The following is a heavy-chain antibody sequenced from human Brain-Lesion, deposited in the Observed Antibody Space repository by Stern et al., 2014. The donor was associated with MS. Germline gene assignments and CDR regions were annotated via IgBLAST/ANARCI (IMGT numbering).Heavy chain of an antibody. CDR3: ARDQRGITIFGVVTDYYYLGMDV. CDR1: GYIFTGYY. Sequence: VQLVESEAEVKKPGASVQVSCKTSGYIFTGYYIHWVRQAPGQGLEWMAWINPNTGGTKYAQKFQGRVTMSRDTSISTAYVELSSLTSDDTAVYYCARDQRGITIFGVVTDYYYLGMDVWGQGTTVTVSS. D-gene: IGHD3-3*01. V-gene: IGHV1-2*02. J-gene: IGHJ6*02. CDR2: INPNTGGT.